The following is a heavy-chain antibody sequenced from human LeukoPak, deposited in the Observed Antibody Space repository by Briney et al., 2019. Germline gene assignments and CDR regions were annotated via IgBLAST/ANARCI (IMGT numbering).Heavy chain of an antibody. CDR3: AKDLGLWFGDDAFDI. J-gene: IGHJ3*02. V-gene: IGHV3-21*01. Sequence: NPGGSLGLSCAASGFTFSYYNMNWVRQTSGKGLEWVSSISGSSAYIYYADSVKGRFTISRDNSKNTLYLQMNSLRAEDTAVYYCAKDLGLWFGDDAFDIWGQGTMVTVSS. CDR2: ISGSSAYI. CDR1: GFTFSYYN. D-gene: IGHD3-10*01.